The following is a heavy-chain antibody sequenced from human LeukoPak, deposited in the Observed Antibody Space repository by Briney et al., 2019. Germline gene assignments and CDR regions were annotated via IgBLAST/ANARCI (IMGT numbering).Heavy chain of an antibody. V-gene: IGHV1-18*01. CDR2: ISAYNGNT. CDR3: ARDIFYDFWSGPDY. J-gene: IGHJ4*02. CDR1: GYTFTSYG. D-gene: IGHD3-3*01. Sequence: ASVKVSCKASGYTFTSYGISWVRQAPGQGLEWMGWISAYNGNTNYAQKLQGRVTMTTDTSTSTAHMELRSLRSDDTAVYYCARDIFYDFWSGPDYWGQGTLVTVSS.